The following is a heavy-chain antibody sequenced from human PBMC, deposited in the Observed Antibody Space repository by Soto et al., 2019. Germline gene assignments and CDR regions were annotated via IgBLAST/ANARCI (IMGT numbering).Heavy chain of an antibody. CDR2: IYYSGST. CDR1: GGSISSSSYY. J-gene: IGHJ4*02. Sequence: SETMSLTCTVAGGSISSSSYYWGWIRQPPGKGLEWIGSIYYSGSTYYNPSLKSRVTISVDTSKNQFSLKLSSVTAADTAVYYCARSYSSGWYLSLSYFDYWGQGTLVTVSS. V-gene: IGHV4-39*01. D-gene: IGHD6-19*01. CDR3: ARSYSSGWYLSLSYFDY.